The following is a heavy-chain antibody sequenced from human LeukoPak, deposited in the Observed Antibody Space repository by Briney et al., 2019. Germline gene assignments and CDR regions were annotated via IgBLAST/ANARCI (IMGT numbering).Heavy chain of an antibody. V-gene: IGHV1-2*02. J-gene: IGHJ4*02. CDR2: INPNDGDT. Sequence: ASVKVSCKASGYTFTDYYMHWVRQAPGQGFEWMGWINPNDGDTNYAQKFQGRVTMTRDTSISTAHMEVSRLRSDDTAVYYCARANFLYCSSSTCLFDYWAREPWLPSRQ. CDR3: ARANFLYCSSSTCLFDY. CDR1: GYTFTDYY. D-gene: IGHD2-2*01.